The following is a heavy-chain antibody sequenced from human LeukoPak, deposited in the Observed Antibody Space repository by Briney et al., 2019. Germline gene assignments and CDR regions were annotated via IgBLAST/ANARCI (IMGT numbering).Heavy chain of an antibody. CDR2: INTDNGDT. J-gene: IGHJ4*02. Sequence: ASVKVSCKASGYIFANHGLTWVRQAPGQGLEWMGWINTDNGDTNYAQKVQDRVTLTTEASTKTAYMELRSLSSDDTAFYYCARASSSYGSGLSYIDYWDQGTLVTVSS. CDR3: ARASSSYGSGLSYIDY. CDR1: GYIFANHG. V-gene: IGHV1-18*01. D-gene: IGHD3-10*01.